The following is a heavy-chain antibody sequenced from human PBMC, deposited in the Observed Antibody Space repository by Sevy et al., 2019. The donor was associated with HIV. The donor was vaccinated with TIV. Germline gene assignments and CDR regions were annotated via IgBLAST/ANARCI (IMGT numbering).Heavy chain of an antibody. J-gene: IGHJ4*02. Sequence: GGSLRLSYEASGFTFNKYSMSWVRQAPGKGLEWVSTFSFGCGRINYADSVKGRFTISRDDSKNTLYLQMNSLRAEDTAVYYCAREGCTKPHDYWGQGTLVTVSS. CDR3: AREGCTKPHDY. CDR2: FSFGCGRI. V-gene: IGHV3-23*01. CDR1: GFTFNKYS. D-gene: IGHD2-8*01.